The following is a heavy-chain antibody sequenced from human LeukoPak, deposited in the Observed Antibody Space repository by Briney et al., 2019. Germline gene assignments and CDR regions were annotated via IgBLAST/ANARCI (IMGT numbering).Heavy chain of an antibody. CDR2: IIPIFGTA. CDR1: GGTFSSYA. CDR3: ARSADILTGYYVT. J-gene: IGHJ4*02. Sequence: SVKVSCKASGGTFSSYAISWVRQAPGQGLEWMGGIIPIFGTANYAQKFQGRVTITADESTSTAYMELSSLRSEDTAVYYYARSADILTGYYVTWGQGTLVTVSS. V-gene: IGHV1-69*13. D-gene: IGHD3-9*01.